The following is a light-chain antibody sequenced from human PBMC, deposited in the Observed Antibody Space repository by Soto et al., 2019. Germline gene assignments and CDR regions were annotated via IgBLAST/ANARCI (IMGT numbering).Light chain of an antibody. J-gene: IGKJ4*01. Sequence: DIQMTQSPSSVSASVGDRVTITCRASQDISSSLAWFQQKPGEAPRLLIYSASSLHSGVPSRFSGSGSGTDFTLTISSLQPEDFATYYCQQGNCFPLTFGGGTKVEIK. V-gene: IGKV1-12*01. CDR2: SAS. CDR1: QDISSS. CDR3: QQGNCFPLT.